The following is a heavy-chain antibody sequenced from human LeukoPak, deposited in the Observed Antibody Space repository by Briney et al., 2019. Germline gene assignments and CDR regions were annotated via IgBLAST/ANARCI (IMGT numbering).Heavy chain of an antibody. CDR1: GFTFSSHD. Sequence: GGSLRLSCAASGFTFSSHDMHWVRQATGKGLEWVSTIGTAGDTYYPGSVKGRFTISRDNAKNSLYLQMNSLRAEDTALYHCARVGDGYSYLQYYFDYWGQGTLVTVSS. V-gene: IGHV3-13*01. CDR3: ARVGDGYSYLQYYFDY. CDR2: IGTAGDT. D-gene: IGHD5-18*01. J-gene: IGHJ4*02.